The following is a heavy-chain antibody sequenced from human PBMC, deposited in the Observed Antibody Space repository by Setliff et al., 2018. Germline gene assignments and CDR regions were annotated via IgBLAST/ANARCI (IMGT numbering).Heavy chain of an antibody. D-gene: IGHD2-15*01. CDR1: GGSISSYF. CDR3: ARGGYVKMTYNWFDP. CDR2: IYYSGST. V-gene: IGHV4-59*01. Sequence: SETLSLTCTVSGGSISSYFRSWIRQPPGKGLEWIGYIYYSGSTSYNPSLKSRATISVDTSRNQFSLKLTSVTAADTAVYYCARGGYVKMTYNWFDPWGQGTLVTVSS. J-gene: IGHJ5*02.